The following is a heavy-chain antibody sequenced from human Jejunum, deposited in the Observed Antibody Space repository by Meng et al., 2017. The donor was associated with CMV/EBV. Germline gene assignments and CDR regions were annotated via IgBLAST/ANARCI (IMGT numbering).Heavy chain of an antibody. CDR2: FYYTGST. V-gene: IGHV4-4*07. J-gene: IGHJ4*02. D-gene: IGHD6-25*01. CDR1: GGSITDYY. CDR3: ARAAVDTGAFDL. Sequence: QVQLQESGPGLVKPSETLSLTCTVSGGSITDYYWSWIRQPAGKRLEWIGRFYYTGSTNYNPSLENRVTMSLDTSKNRFSLNLSSVTAADTAVYYCARAAVDTGAFDLWGLGILCNVSS.